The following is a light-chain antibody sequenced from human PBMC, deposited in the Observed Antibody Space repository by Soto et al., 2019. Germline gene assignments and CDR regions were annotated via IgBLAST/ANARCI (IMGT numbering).Light chain of an antibody. J-gene: IGKJ1*01. CDR2: DAS. CDR1: QSIGSW. CDR3: QQYNNYWT. Sequence: DIQMTQSPSTLSASVGDRVTITCRASQSIGSWLAWYQQKPGKAPKVLIYDASSLESGVPSRFSGSGSGTEFTLTITTLQPDGFATYYCQQYNNYWTFGQGTKVEIK. V-gene: IGKV1-5*01.